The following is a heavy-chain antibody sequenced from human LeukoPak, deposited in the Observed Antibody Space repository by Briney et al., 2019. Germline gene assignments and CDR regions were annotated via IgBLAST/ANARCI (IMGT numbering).Heavy chain of an antibody. CDR1: GYTFTGYY. Sequence: ASVKVSCKASGYTFTGYYMHWVRQAPGQGLEWIGWINPNSGGTNYAQKFQGRVTMTRDTSISTAYMELSRLRSDDTAVYYCARALAGYSSSWYPGYWGQGTLVTVSS. CDR3: ARALAGYSSSWYPGY. D-gene: IGHD6-13*01. J-gene: IGHJ4*02. V-gene: IGHV1-2*02. CDR2: INPNSGGT.